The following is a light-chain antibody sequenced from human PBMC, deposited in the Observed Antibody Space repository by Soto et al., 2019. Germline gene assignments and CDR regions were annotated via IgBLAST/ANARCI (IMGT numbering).Light chain of an antibody. J-gene: IGKJ4*01. CDR3: QKYNSAPLT. Sequence: DIQMTQSPSSLSASLGDRVTITCRASQGIGVYLAWFQQKPGKVPKLLIYAAFTLQSGVPSRFSGSGSGTDFTLTISSLQPEDFATYYCQKYNSAPLTFGGGTKVEIK. CDR1: QGIGVY. CDR2: AAF. V-gene: IGKV1-27*01.